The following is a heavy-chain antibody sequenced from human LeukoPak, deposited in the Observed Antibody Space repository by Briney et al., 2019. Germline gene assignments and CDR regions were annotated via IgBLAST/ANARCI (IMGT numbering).Heavy chain of an antibody. V-gene: IGHV4-38-2*01. J-gene: IGHJ4*02. CDR3: ARNRSVTTTPGFDH. D-gene: IGHD4-17*01. Sequence: SETLSLTCAVSGYSIRGDDYWGWMRQSPGKGLEWIGSIYHSGSTHYNPSLKSRVTISVDTSKNQFSLMLNSVTAADTAVYYCARNRSVTTTPGFDHWGQGTLVTVSS. CDR2: IYHSGST. CDR1: GYSIRGDDY.